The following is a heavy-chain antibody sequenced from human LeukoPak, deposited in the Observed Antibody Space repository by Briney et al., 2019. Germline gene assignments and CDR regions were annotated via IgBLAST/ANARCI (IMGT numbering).Heavy chain of an antibody. CDR2: FDPEDGET. CDR1: GYTLTELS. V-gene: IGHV1-24*01. CDR3: TTDNPLPTATRGGVY. Sequence: ASVKVSCKVSGYTLTELSMHWVRQAPGKGLEWMGGFDPEDGETIYAQKFQGRVTLTEDTSTDTAYMELSSLRSEDTAVYYCTTDNPLPTATRGGVYWGQGTLVTVSS. J-gene: IGHJ4*02. D-gene: IGHD2-2*01.